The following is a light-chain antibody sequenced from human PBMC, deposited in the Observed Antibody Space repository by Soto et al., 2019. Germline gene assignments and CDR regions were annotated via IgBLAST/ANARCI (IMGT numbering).Light chain of an antibody. CDR2: GAS. CDR1: QRGSSSY. V-gene: IGKV3-20*01. Sequence: ESVLTSSPGTLSLSPGESATLSCRSSQRGSSSYMAWYQQKPGQAPRLLIYGASSRATGIPDRFSGSGSGTDFTLTISRLEPEDFAVYYCQQYDTSPPLTFGGGTKVDIK. J-gene: IGKJ4*01. CDR3: QQYDTSPPLT.